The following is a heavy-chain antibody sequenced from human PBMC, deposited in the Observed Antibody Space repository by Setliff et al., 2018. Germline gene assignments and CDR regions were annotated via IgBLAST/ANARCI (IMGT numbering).Heavy chain of an antibody. J-gene: IGHJ6*02. CDR1: GGSISSGSYY. CDR2: IYTSGST. D-gene: IGHD6-19*01. V-gene: IGHV4-61*02. Sequence: SETLSLTCTVSGGSISSGSYYWSWIRQPAGKRLEWIGRIYTSGSTNYNPSLKSRVTISVDTSKNQFSLKLSSVTAADTAVYYCARVSQYSSGWYYYYYYGMDVWGQGTTVTVSS. CDR3: ARVSQYSSGWYYYYYYGMDV.